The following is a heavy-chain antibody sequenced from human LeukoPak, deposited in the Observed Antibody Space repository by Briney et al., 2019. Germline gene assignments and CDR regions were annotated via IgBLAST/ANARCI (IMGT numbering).Heavy chain of an antibody. D-gene: IGHD1-26*01. J-gene: IGHJ2*01. CDR2: MNPNSGNT. Sequence: ASVKVSCKASGYTFTSYDINWVRQATGQGLEWMGWMNPNSGNTGYAQKFQGRVTMTRNTSISTAYMELSSLRSEETAVYYCARGRESGSDTWYFELWGRGTLVTVSS. V-gene: IGHV1-8*01. CDR1: GYTFTSYD. CDR3: ARGRESGSDTWYFEL.